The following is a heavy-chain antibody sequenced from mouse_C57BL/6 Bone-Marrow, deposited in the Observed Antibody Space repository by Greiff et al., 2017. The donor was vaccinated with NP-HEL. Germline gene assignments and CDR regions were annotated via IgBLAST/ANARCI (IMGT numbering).Heavy chain of an antibody. CDR1: GFTFSSYG. CDR3: ERRNPYAMDY. V-gene: IGHV5-6*02. J-gene: IGHJ4*01. Sequence: EVKLEESGGDLVKPGGSLKLSCAASGFTFSSYGMSWVRQTPDKRLEWVATISSGGSYTYYPDSVKGRFTISRNNAKNTLYLQMSRLKSEDTAMYYCERRNPYAMDYWGQGTSVTVSS. CDR2: ISSGGSYT.